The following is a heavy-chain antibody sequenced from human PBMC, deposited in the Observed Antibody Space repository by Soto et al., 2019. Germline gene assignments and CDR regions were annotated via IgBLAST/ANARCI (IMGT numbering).Heavy chain of an antibody. V-gene: IGHV3-30*03. CDR2: ISYDGSNK. CDR1: GFTFSSYG. CDR3: ARDGWGSNWYFEI. D-gene: IGHD3-16*01. Sequence: PGGSLRLSCAASGFTFSSYGMHWVRQAPGKGLEWVAVISYDGSNKYYADSVKGRFTISRDNSKRTLYLQMDSLRVDDTAVYYCARDGWGSNWYFEIWGRGTLVTVSS. J-gene: IGHJ2*01.